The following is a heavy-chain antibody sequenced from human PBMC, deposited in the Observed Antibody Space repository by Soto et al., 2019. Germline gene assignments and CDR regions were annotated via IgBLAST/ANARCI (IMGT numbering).Heavy chain of an antibody. V-gene: IGHV4-39*07. Sequence: PSETLSLTCTVSGTSISSSDYYWGWIRQPPGKGLEWIRYIYHTGSTYYNPSLKSRVTISVDRSKNQFSLKLSSVTAADTAVYYCARGQVVAAQHWGQGTLVTVSS. CDR1: GTSISSSDYY. J-gene: IGHJ4*02. CDR2: IYHTGST. D-gene: IGHD2-15*01. CDR3: ARGQVVAAQH.